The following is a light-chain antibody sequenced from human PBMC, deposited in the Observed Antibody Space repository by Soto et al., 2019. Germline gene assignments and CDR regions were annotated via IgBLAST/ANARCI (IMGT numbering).Light chain of an antibody. J-gene: IGLJ1*01. CDR3: SSYKSSSTYV. V-gene: IGLV2-14*01. Sequence: QSVLTQPASVSESPGQSITISCAGTSSDIGGYNYVSWYQQHPDKAPKLMIYEVSNRPSGVSNRFSGSKSGNTASLTISGLQAEDEADYYCSSYKSSSTYVFGTGTKVTVL. CDR1: SSDIGGYNY. CDR2: EVS.